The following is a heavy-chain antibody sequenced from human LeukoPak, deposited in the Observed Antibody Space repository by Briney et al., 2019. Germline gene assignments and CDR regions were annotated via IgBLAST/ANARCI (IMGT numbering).Heavy chain of an antibody. Sequence: GGSLRLSCEASAFAFSSYYMHWVRQAPGEGLVWVSYVNPDGSNTNYADSVKGRFTISRDNAKNSLYLQMNSLRAEDTAVYYCARDLDSSSWYVGYGMDVWGQGTTVTVSS. V-gene: IGHV3-74*01. D-gene: IGHD6-13*01. CDR3: ARDLDSSSWYVGYGMDV. J-gene: IGHJ6*02. CDR2: VNPDGSNT. CDR1: AFAFSSYY.